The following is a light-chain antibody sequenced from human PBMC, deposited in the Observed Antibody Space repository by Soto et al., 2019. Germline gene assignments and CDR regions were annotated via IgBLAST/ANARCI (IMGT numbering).Light chain of an antibody. CDR2: TDS. J-gene: IGLJ2*01. CDR3: ATWDYSLDAVV. V-gene: IGLV1-44*01. CDR1: GSNIGGNN. Sequence: QSVLTQPPSASGTPGQRVTISCSGSGSNIGGNNVNWYQQLPGTAPKLLIYTDSQRPSGVPDRFSGSKSGTSASQAISGLQSEDEADYYCATWDYSLDAVVFGGGTQLTVL.